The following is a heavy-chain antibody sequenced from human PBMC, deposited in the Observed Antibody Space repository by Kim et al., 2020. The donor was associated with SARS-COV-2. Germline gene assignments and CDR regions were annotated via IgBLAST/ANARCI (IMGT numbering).Heavy chain of an antibody. J-gene: IGHJ4*02. CDR1: GGSVSSGSYY. Sequence: SETLSLTCSVSGGSVSSGSYYWSWIRQPPGKGVGWSGYIYNRGSTNYNPSLKSRVTISVDTSKNHFSLKLSSVTAADTAVYYCARGRGDLVVVVGATPPSFDYWGQGALVTVSS. D-gene: IGHD2-15*01. CDR2: IYNRGST. V-gene: IGHV4-61*03. CDR3: ARGRGDLVVVVGATPPSFDY.